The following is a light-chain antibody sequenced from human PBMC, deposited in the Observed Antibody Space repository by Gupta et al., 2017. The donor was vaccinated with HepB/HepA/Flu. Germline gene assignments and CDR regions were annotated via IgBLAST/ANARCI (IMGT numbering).Light chain of an antibody. CDR3: VQGKHCPVS. V-gene: IGKV2-30*01. CDR2: RVS. CDR1: HNLLCRDGNTF. Sequence: GVLTQCPLSVPVTLGQSSSISCRFSHNLLCRDGNTFLPWYQQRPGQSPRRLIYRVSNRDSGVPDRFSGSGLGTDFTLKISRGEAEDFGVYYCVQGKHCPVSFGRGTKVEIK. J-gene: IGKJ1*01.